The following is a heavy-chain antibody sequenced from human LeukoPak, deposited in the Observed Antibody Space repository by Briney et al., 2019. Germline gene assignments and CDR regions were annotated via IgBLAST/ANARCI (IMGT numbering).Heavy chain of an antibody. CDR3: GGPNPLLERPSAMDV. V-gene: IGHV3-7*03. CDR2: IKQDGSEK. Sequence: GGSLRLSCAASGFTFNNYAMNWVRQAPGKGLEWVANIKQDGSEKHYVDSVKGRFTISRDNAKNSLFLQMNSLRAEDTAVYYCGGPNPLLERPSAMDVWGQGTAVTVSS. D-gene: IGHD6-25*01. CDR1: GFTFNNYA. J-gene: IGHJ6*02.